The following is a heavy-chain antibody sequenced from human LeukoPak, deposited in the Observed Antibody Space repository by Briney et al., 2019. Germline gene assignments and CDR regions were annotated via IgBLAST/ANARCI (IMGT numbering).Heavy chain of an antibody. CDR1: GFTFSTAS. V-gene: IGHV3-23*01. J-gene: IGHJ4*02. D-gene: IGHD1-26*01. CDR3: ARDLRVGSPFDY. Sequence: PGGSLRLSCAASGFTFSTASLHWVRQAPGRGLEWVSAFDTGFGTYYPDSLKGRFTISRDNAKNTLYLQMNSLRAEDTAVYYCARDLRVGSPFDYWGQGTLVTVSS. CDR2: FDTGFGT.